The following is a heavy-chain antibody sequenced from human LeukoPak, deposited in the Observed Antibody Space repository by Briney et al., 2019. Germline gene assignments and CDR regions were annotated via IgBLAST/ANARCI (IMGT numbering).Heavy chain of an antibody. D-gene: IGHD3-9*01. J-gene: IGHJ6*02. CDR2: ISAYNGNT. Sequence: ASVKVSCKASGYTFTSYGISWVRQAPGQGLEWMGWISAYNGNTNYAQKLQGRVTMTTDTSTSTAYMELRSLRSEDTAVYYCARDRVILTGSAEADYSYGMDVWGQGTTVTVSS. CDR1: GYTFTSYG. CDR3: ARDRVILTGSAEADYSYGMDV. V-gene: IGHV1-18*01.